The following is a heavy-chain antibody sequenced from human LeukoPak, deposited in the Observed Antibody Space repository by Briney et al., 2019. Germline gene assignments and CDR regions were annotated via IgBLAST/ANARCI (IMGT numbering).Heavy chain of an antibody. Sequence: GGSLRLSCAASGFTFSDYYMSWIRQAPGKGLEWVSYISSSGSTIYYADSVKGRITISRDNAKNSLYLQMNSLRAEDTAVYYCARDKDSSGWSRYYYGMDVWGQGTTVTVSS. CDR2: ISSSGSTI. J-gene: IGHJ6*02. CDR1: GFTFSDYY. V-gene: IGHV3-11*01. CDR3: ARDKDSSGWSRYYYGMDV. D-gene: IGHD6-19*01.